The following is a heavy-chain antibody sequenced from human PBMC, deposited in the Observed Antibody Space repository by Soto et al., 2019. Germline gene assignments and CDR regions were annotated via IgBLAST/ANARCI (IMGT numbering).Heavy chain of an antibody. J-gene: IGHJ4*02. D-gene: IGHD3-22*01. CDR3: AHSGYYYYSSGYYEVPGDY. V-gene: IGHV2-5*01. CDR1: GFSLSTSGVG. CDR2: IYWNDDK. Sequence: QITLKESGPTLVKPTQTLTLTCTFSGFSLSTSGVGVGWIRQPTGKALEWLELIYWNDDKRYSPSLKSRLTITKDTSKNQVFLTMTTMDPVDTATYYCAHSGYYYYSSGYYEVPGDYWGQGTLVTVSS.